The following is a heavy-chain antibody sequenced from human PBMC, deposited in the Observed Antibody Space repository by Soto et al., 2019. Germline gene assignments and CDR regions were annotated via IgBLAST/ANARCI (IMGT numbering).Heavy chain of an antibody. J-gene: IGHJ5*02. CDR2: INHSGST. CDR1: GGSFSGYY. Sequence: SDTLSLTCAVYGGSFSGYYWSWIRQPPGKGLEWIGEINHSGSTNYNPSLKSRVTISVDTSKNQFSLKLSSVTAADTAVYYCARGVEERGYRYGVVRGSSNWFDPWAQGTLVNVSS. D-gene: IGHD5-18*01. CDR3: ARGVEERGYRYGVVRGSSNWFDP. V-gene: IGHV4-34*01.